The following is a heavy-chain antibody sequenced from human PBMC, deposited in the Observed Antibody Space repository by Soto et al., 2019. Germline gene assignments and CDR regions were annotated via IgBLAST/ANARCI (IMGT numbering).Heavy chain of an antibody. Sequence: EGQLVESARGLVKPGGSLRLCCAASGFTFSSYSMNWVRQAPGKGLEWVSSISSSSSYIYYADSVKGRFTISRDNAKNSLHLQMNSLRAEDTAVYYCARDRGGDLKAFDIWGQGTMVTVSS. CDR3: ARDRGGDLKAFDI. J-gene: IGHJ3*02. CDR1: GFTFSSYS. CDR2: ISSSSSYI. D-gene: IGHD3-10*01. V-gene: IGHV3-21*01.